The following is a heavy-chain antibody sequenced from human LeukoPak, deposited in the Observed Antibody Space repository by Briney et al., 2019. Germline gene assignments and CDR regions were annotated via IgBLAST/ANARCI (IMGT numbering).Heavy chain of an antibody. CDR2: ISAYNGNT. CDR1: GYTFTSYG. V-gene: IGHV1-18*01. J-gene: IGHJ4*02. Sequence: ASVKVSCKASGYTFTSYGISWVRQAPGQGLEWMGWISAYNGNTNYAQKLQGRVTMTTDTSTSTAYMELRSLRSDDTAVYYCATRADSSGYYDNDYWGQGTLVTVSS. D-gene: IGHD3-22*01. CDR3: ATRADSSGYYDNDY.